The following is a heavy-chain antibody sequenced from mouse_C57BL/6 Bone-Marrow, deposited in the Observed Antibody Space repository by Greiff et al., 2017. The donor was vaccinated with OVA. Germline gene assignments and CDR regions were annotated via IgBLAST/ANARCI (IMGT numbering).Heavy chain of an antibody. D-gene: IGHD1-1*01. J-gene: IGHJ3*01. CDR1: GYTFTDYY. CDR3: AVYGAWFAY. CDR2: IYPGSGNT. Sequence: VQLKESGAELVRPGASVKLSCKASGYTFTDYYINWVKQRPGQGLEWIARIYPGSGNTYYNEKFKGKATLTAEKSSSTAYMQLSSLTSEDSAVYFCAVYGAWFAYWGQGTLVTVSA. V-gene: IGHV1-76*01.